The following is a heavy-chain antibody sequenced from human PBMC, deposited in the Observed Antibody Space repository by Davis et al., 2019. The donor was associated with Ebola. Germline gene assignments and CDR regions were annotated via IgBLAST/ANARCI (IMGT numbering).Heavy chain of an antibody. CDR3: ARGGGALARRYHYYGMDV. Sequence: MPSETLSLTCAVYGGSFSGYYWSWIRQPPGKGLEWIGEINHSGSTNYNPSLKSRFTISVDTSKNQFSLKLSSVTAADTAVYYCARGGGALARRYHYYGMDVWGKGTTVTVSS. D-gene: IGHD3-16*01. CDR2: INHSGST. V-gene: IGHV4-34*01. J-gene: IGHJ6*04. CDR1: GGSFSGYY.